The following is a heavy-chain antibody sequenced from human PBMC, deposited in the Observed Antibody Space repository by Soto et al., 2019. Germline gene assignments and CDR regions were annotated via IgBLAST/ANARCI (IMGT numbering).Heavy chain of an antibody. V-gene: IGHV3-23*01. CDR3: AKEEAVVAANPFDY. CDR1: GFTFSGYA. D-gene: IGHD2-15*01. J-gene: IGHJ4*02. Sequence: GGSLRLSCAASGFTFSGYAMSWARQAPGKGLEWVSGISGSGGNTYYADSVKGRFTISRDNSKNTLYLQMNSLRGEDTAVYYCAKEEAVVAANPFDYWGQGTPVTVSS. CDR2: ISGSGGNT.